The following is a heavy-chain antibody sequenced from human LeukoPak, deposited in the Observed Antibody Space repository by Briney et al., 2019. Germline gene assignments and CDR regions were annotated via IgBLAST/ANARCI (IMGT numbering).Heavy chain of an antibody. Sequence: SETLSLTCTVSGGSTSSHYWSWIRQPPGKGLEWIGYIYYSGSTNYNPSLKSRVTISVDTSKNQFSLKLSSVTAADTAVYYCARDRGIPYYYDSSGAQAAFDIWGQGTMVTVSS. CDR2: IYYSGST. J-gene: IGHJ3*02. CDR3: ARDRGIPYYYDSSGAQAAFDI. D-gene: IGHD3-22*01. CDR1: GGSTSSHY. V-gene: IGHV4-59*11.